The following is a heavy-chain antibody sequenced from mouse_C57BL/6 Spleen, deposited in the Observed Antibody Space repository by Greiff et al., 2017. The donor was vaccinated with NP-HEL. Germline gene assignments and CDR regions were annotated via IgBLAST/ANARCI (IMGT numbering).Heavy chain of an antibody. D-gene: IGHD2-4*01. CDR2: INPSTGGT. Sequence: EVQLQQSGPELVKPGASVKISCKASGYSFTGYYMNWVKQSPEKSLEWIGEINPSTGGTTYNQKFKAKATLTVDKSSSTAYMQLKSLTSEDSAVYYCARGGGLRRYFDYWGQGTTLTVSS. CDR3: ARGGGLRRYFDY. V-gene: IGHV1-42*01. J-gene: IGHJ2*01. CDR1: GYSFTGYY.